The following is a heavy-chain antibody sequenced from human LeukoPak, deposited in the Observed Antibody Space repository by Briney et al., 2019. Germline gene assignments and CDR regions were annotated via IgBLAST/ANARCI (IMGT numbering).Heavy chain of an antibody. D-gene: IGHD3-10*01. CDR3: ARGYYGSGSDAFDI. CDR1: GGSISSYY. J-gene: IGHJ3*02. V-gene: IGHV4-59*08. Sequence: SETLSLTCTVSGGSISSYYWSWIRQPPGKGLEYIGYIYYSGSTNYNPSLKSRVTISVDTSKNQFSLKLSSVTAADTAVYYCARGYYGSGSDAFDIWGQGTMVTVSS. CDR2: IYYSGST.